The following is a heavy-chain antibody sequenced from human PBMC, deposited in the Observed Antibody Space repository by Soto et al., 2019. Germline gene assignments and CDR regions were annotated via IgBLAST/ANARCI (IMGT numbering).Heavy chain of an antibody. Sequence: VASVKVSCKASGYTFTSYGISWVRQAPGQGLEWMGWISAYSGNTNYAQKLQGRVTMTTDTSTSTAYMELRSLRSDDTAVYYCAREGYYGSGSYYPATDPMGMRTYYYGMDVWGQGTTVTVSS. CDR2: ISAYSGNT. J-gene: IGHJ6*02. CDR1: GYTFTSYG. CDR3: AREGYYGSGSYYPATDPMGMRTYYYGMDV. V-gene: IGHV1-18*04. D-gene: IGHD3-10*01.